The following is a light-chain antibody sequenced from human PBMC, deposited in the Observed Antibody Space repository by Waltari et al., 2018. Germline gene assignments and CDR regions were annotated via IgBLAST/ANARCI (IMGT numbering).Light chain of an antibody. CDR2: ENN. CDR1: SSNIVKNY. V-gene: IGLV1-51*02. Sequence: QSVLTQPPSVSAAPGQKVTISCSGSSSNIVKNYVSWYQQLPGTAPKLIINENNTRPAGIPDRFSASKSGTSATLGITGLQTGDEADYYGGTWDSSLSAGVFGTGTKVPVL. CDR3: GTWDSSLSAGV. J-gene: IGLJ1*01.